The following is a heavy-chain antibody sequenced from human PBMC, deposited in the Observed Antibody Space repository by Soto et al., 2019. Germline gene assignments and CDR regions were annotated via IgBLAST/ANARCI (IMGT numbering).Heavy chain of an antibody. Sequence: PSETLSLPCSVSGDSMRSDYYWGWIRQPPGKGLEWIASKYHSGSTYYNPSLKSRVTISVDTSKNQLSLKLSSVTAADTAVYYCARGVLGATTYFDYWGQGTLVTVSS. D-gene: IGHD1-26*01. CDR2: KYHSGST. V-gene: IGHV4-38-2*02. CDR3: ARGVLGATTYFDY. CDR1: GDSMRSDYY. J-gene: IGHJ4*02.